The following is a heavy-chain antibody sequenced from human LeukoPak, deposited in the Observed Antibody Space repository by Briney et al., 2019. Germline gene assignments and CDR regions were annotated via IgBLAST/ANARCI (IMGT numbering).Heavy chain of an antibody. V-gene: IGHV1-18*01. J-gene: IGHJ6*03. CDR2: ISAYNGNT. CDR1: GYTFTSYG. D-gene: IGHD6-6*01. Sequence: GASVKVSCKASGYTFTSYGISWVRQAPGQGLEWMGWISAYNGNTNYAQKLQGRVTMTTDTSTSTAYMELRSLRSDDTAVYYCARVIAARAGSYYYYYHMDVWGKGTTVTVSS. CDR3: ARVIAARAGSYYYYYHMDV.